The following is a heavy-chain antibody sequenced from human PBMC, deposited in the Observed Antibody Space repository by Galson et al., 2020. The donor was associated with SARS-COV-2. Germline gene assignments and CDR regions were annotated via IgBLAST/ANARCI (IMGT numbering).Heavy chain of an antibody. CDR3: ARPLPYYDSSGFYY. CDR2: INPNSGGT. Sequence: ASVKVSCKAAGYTFSGYYLHWVRQAPGLGLEWMGWINPNSGGTNYAQKFQGRVTMTRDTSISTAYMELSSLRSDDTAVYYCARPLPYYDSSGFYYWGQGTLVTVSS. D-gene: IGHD3-22*01. J-gene: IGHJ4*02. V-gene: IGHV1-2*02. CDR1: GYTFSGYY.